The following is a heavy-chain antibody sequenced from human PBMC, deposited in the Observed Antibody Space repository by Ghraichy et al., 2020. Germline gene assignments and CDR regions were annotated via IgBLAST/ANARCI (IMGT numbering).Heavy chain of an antibody. D-gene: IGHD3-10*02. CDR3: GRDGPYYYYVLDV. Sequence: LSLTCATSGFTFDNYNMNWVRQVPGKGLEWVAAINYDGGSAFYADSVKGRFTISRDNAKNSVYLQLESLRAEDTAIYYCGRDGPYYYYVLDVWGRGTTVTVSS. CDR2: INYDGGSA. CDR1: GFTFDNYN. V-gene: IGHV3-20*04. J-gene: IGHJ6*02.